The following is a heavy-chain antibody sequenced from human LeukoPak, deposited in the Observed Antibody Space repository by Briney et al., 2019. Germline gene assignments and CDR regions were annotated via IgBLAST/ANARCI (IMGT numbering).Heavy chain of an antibody. CDR2: INPSGGST. Sequence: ASVKVSCKASGYTFTSYYMHWVRQATGQGLEWMGIINPSGGSTSYAQKCQGRVNMTRDTSTSTVYMDLRSLRSEDTAVYYCARDGLRYFDWSYNWFDPWGQGTLVTVSS. CDR1: GYTFTSYY. CDR3: ARDGLRYFDWSYNWFDP. D-gene: IGHD3-9*01. J-gene: IGHJ5*02. V-gene: IGHV1-46*01.